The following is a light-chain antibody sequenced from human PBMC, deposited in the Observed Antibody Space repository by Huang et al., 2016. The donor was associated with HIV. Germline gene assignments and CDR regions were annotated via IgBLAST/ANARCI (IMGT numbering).Light chain of an antibody. V-gene: IGKV3-15*01. CDR2: AAS. CDR1: QSVSSN. J-gene: IGKJ1*01. Sequence: EIVMTQSPATLSVSPGERATLSCRASQSVSSNLAWYQQKPGQAPRLLIYAASTRATGIPARFSGSGSGTEFTLNISSLQSEDVAVYYCQQYNNWPRTFGQGTKVEIK. CDR3: QQYNNWPRT.